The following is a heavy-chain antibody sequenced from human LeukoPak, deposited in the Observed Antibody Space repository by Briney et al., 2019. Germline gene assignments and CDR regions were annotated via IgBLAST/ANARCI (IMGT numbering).Heavy chain of an antibody. CDR1: GGSISSGRYY. Sequence: SETLSLTCTVSGGSISSGRYYWSWIRQPAGKGLEWIGRIYTSGSTNYNPSLKSRVTISVDTSKHQFSLKLSSVTAADTAVYYCARDGTYYYDSSGYLIRANGAFDIWGQGTMVTVSS. V-gene: IGHV4-61*02. CDR2: IYTSGST. CDR3: ARDGTYYYDSSGYLIRANGAFDI. J-gene: IGHJ3*02. D-gene: IGHD3-22*01.